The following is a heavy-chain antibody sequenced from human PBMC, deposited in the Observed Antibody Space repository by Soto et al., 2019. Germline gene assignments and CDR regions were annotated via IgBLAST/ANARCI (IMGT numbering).Heavy chain of an antibody. CDR1: GLTISGKKY. Sequence: DVQLVESGRGLFQPGESLRLSCAAFGLTISGKKYVAWVRQAPGKGLEWVSALYDLDGSFYADSVKGRFTTSSDSSKTTVYLQMNDLRPDDTAVYYCATWHEREHAYDVWGQGTTVTVSS. CDR2: LYDLDGS. CDR3: ATWHEREHAYDV. D-gene: IGHD1-1*01. J-gene: IGHJ3*01. V-gene: IGHV3-53*01.